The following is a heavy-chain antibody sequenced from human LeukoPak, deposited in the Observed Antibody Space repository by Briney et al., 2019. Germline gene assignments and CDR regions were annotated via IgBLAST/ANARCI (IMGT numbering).Heavy chain of an antibody. Sequence: GGSLRLSCAASGFAFSSYEMNWVRRAPGKGPEWISYISGGGDTMYYADSVKGRFTSSRDNAKNSLFLQMNSLRAEDTAVYSCVRVGRIQYFDYWGQGTPVTVSS. J-gene: IGHJ4*02. CDR3: VRVGRIQYFDY. V-gene: IGHV3-48*03. CDR2: ISGGGDTM. CDR1: GFAFSSYE. D-gene: IGHD5-18*01.